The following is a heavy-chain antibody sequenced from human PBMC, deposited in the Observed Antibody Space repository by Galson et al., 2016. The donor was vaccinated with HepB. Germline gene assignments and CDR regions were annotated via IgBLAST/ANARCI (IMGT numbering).Heavy chain of an antibody. D-gene: IGHD1-26*01. CDR2: ISSSGSDI. V-gene: IGHV3-48*03. CDR3: VRGPGMVGATGFDY. J-gene: IGHJ4*02. Sequence: SLRLSCAASGFTFSSYEMIWVRQASGRGLEWVSYISSSGSDIYYTESVRGRFTISRDNVDNSLYLQMNSLKTEDTAVYYCVRGPGMVGATGFDYWGQGTLVTVSS. CDR1: GFTFSSYE.